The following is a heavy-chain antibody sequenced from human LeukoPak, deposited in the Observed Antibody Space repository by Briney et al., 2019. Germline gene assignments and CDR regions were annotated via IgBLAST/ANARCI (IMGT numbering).Heavy chain of an antibody. D-gene: IGHD2-15*01. Sequence: PSETLSLTCAVYGESLNSYYWSWVRQPPGEGLEWIGEIYESGTTEYNPSLKSRVAISMVPSKQQFSLSLSSVTAADTAVYYCARGAWATRLGSWGLGTPVIVSS. CDR1: GESLNSYY. CDR2: IYESGTT. J-gene: IGHJ4*02. CDR3: ARGAWATRLGS. V-gene: IGHV4-34*01.